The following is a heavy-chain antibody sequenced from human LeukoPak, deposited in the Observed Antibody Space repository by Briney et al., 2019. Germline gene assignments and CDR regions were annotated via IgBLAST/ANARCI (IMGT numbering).Heavy chain of an antibody. Sequence: ASVKVSCKASGGTFSSYATSWVRQAPGQGLEWMGGIIPIFGTANYAQKFQGRVTITADESTSTAYMELSSLRSEDTAVYYCARDSPPAGTFYFDYWGQGTLVTVSS. V-gene: IGHV1-69*01. J-gene: IGHJ4*02. CDR1: GGTFSSYA. CDR2: IIPIFGTA. CDR3: ARDSPPAGTFYFDY. D-gene: IGHD6-19*01.